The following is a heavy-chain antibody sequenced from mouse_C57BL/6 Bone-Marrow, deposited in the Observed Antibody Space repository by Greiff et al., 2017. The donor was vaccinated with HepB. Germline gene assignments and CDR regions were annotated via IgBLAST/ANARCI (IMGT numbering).Heavy chain of an antibody. D-gene: IGHD1-1*01. V-gene: IGHV5-17*01. J-gene: IGHJ4*01. CDR1: GFTFSDYG. Sequence: EVKLVESGGGLVKPGGSLKLSCAASGFTFSDYGMHWVRQAPEKGLEWVAYISSGSSTIYYADTVKGRFTISRDNAKNTLFLQMTSLRSEDTAMYYCARYYYGSSYPYYYAMDYWGQGTSVTVSS. CDR3: ARYYYGSSYPYYYAMDY. CDR2: ISSGSSTI.